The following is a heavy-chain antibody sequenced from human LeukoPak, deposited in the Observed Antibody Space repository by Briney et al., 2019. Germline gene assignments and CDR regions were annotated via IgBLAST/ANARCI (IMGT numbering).Heavy chain of an antibody. D-gene: IGHD6-19*01. CDR1: GCIVGSSY. Sequence: GGALILSCAACGCIVGSSYLIGCRQAPGQELEWVSVIYSDGGTSFAGNTYYADSVKGRFTISRDNSKNTLYLQSNSLGTEDTAVYYCARDGSTGWHYFEYWGQGTLVTVSS. CDR2: IYSDGGT. CDR3: ARDGSTGWHYFEY. J-gene: IGHJ4*02. V-gene: IGHV3-23*03.